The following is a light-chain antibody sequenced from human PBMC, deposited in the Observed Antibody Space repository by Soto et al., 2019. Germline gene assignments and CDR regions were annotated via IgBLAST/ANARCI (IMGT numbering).Light chain of an antibody. CDR1: QSLLQTNGYTY. J-gene: IGKJ1*01. CDR2: LTS. Sequence: DIVITQSPLSLPVTPGEPGSISCSSSQSLLQTNGYTYLDWYLQRPGQSPQLLIYLTSIRASGVPDRFSGSGSGTEFTLKISKVEAEDVGVYYCMQSLQTPPWTFGPGTKVDIK. CDR3: MQSLQTPPWT. V-gene: IGKV2-28*01.